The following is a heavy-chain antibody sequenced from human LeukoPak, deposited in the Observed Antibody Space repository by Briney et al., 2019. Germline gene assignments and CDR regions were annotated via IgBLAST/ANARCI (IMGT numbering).Heavy chain of an antibody. CDR1: GFTFSSYW. J-gene: IGHJ4*02. Sequence: GGSLRLPCAASGFTFSSYWMSWVRQAPGKALEGVANIKQDGREKYYVDSVKGRFTISRDNAKNSLYLQMNSLRAEDTAVYYCARGARDTAMVRGNYFDYWGQGTLVTVSS. V-gene: IGHV3-7*03. D-gene: IGHD5-18*01. CDR3: ARGARDTAMVRGNYFDY. CDR2: IKQDGREK.